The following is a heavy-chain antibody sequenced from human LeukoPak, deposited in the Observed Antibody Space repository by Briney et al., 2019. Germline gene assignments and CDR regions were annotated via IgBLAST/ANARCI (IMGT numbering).Heavy chain of an antibody. V-gene: IGHV3-7*01. CDR3: ARDAYDDASES. D-gene: IGHD3-3*01. J-gene: IGHJ5*02. CDR2: LRPDGRDK. CDR1: GFTFSYYW. Sequence: GGSLRLSCAASGFTFSYYWMTWVRQAPGKGLEWVANLRPDGRDKYYADSVKGRFTIPRDNAKNSLYLQMNGLRADDTAIYYCARDAYDDASESWGQGTLVTVSS.